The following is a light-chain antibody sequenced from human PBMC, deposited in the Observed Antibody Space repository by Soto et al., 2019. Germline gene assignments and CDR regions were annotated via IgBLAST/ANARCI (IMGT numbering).Light chain of an antibody. CDR3: QQYGRSPPFI. CDR2: GGS. Sequence: EIVLTQSPATLSLSPGERATLSCRASQSVSRYLAWYQHKPGQSPRLLIYGGSTRVTGIPDRFSGSGSGTDFTLTISRLEPEDFAVYYCQQYGRSPPFIFGPGTKVDIK. V-gene: IGKV3-20*01. CDR1: QSVSRY. J-gene: IGKJ3*01.